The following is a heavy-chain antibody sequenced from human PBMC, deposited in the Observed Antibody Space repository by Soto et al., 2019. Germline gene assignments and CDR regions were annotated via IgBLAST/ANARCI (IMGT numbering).Heavy chain of an antibody. J-gene: IGHJ4*02. Sequence: QVQLQESGPGLVKPSETLSLTCTVSGGSVSSGSYYWSWIRQPPGKGLEWIGYIYYSGRTNYNPSLKSRVTISVDTSKNQFSLKLRSVTAADTAVYYCARGDYYYGSGSYDYWGQAALVTVSS. CDR2: IYYSGRT. D-gene: IGHD3-10*01. CDR1: GGSVSSGSYY. CDR3: ARGDYYYGSGSYDY. V-gene: IGHV4-61*01.